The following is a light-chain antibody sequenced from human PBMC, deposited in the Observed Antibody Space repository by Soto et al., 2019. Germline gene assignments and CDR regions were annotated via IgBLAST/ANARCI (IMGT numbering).Light chain of an antibody. Sequence: QSVLTQPASVSGSPGQSITISCTGTSSDVGGYNSVSWYQQHPGKAPKLMIYGVSNRPSGVSNRFSGSKSGNTASLTISGLQAEDEADYYCSSYTTSSTVVFGGGTKLTVL. V-gene: IGLV2-14*01. CDR1: SSDVGGYNS. CDR3: SSYTTSSTVV. CDR2: GVS. J-gene: IGLJ2*01.